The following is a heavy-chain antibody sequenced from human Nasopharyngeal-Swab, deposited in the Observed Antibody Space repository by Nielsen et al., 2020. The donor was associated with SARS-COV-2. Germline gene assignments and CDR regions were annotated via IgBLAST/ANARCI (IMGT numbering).Heavy chain of an antibody. V-gene: IGHV3-49*03. CDR1: GFTFGDYA. CDR2: IGSKAYGGTT. D-gene: IGHD6-19*01. Sequence: GGSLRLSCTASGFTFGDYAMSWFRQAPGKGLEWVGFIGSKAYGGTTEYAASVKGRFTISRDDSKSIAYLQMNSLKTEDTAVYYCTRETPYSSGWYSFDYWGRGTLVTVSS. J-gene: IGHJ4*02. CDR3: TRETPYSSGWYSFDY.